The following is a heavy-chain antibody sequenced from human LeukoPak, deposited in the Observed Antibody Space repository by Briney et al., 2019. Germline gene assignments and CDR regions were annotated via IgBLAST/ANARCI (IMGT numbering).Heavy chain of an antibody. V-gene: IGHV3-21*01. CDR1: GFTFSSYS. D-gene: IGHD3-22*01. Sequence: PGGSLRLSCAASGFTFSSYSMTWVRQAPGKGLEWVSSISSSSSYIYYADSVKGRFTISRDNAKNSLYLQMNSLRAEDTAVYYCARDRVPNYYYSSGYYYVVPYFDYWGQGTLVTVSS. J-gene: IGHJ4*02. CDR3: ARDRVPNYYYSSGYYYVVPYFDY. CDR2: ISSSSSYI.